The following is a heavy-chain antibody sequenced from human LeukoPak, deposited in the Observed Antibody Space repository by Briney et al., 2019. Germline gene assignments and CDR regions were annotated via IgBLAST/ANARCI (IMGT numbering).Heavy chain of an antibody. Sequence: GGSLRLSCVGSGFNFRDSGMHWVRQAPGKGPEWVANIKQDESEKYYVDSVKGRFTISRDNAKNSLYLQMNSLRAEDTAVYYCARDKIVGPTNFDNWGQGTLVTVSS. V-gene: IGHV3-7*03. CDR1: GFNFRDSG. CDR2: IKQDESEK. CDR3: ARDKIVGPTNFDN. J-gene: IGHJ4*02. D-gene: IGHD1-26*01.